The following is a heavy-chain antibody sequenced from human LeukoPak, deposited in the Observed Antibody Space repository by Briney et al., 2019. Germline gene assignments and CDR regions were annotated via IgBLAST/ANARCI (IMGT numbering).Heavy chain of an antibody. CDR3: ARAVPKGHFDY. CDR1: GGSISSGGYS. D-gene: IGHD4-17*01. V-gene: IGHV4-30-2*01. CDR2: IYHSGST. J-gene: IGHJ4*02. Sequence: SHTLSLTWAVSGGSISSGGYSWSWIRQPPGEGLEWIGYIYHSGSTYYNPSLKSRITISVDRCKDQFSLKLSSVTAADTAVYYCARAVPKGHFDYWGQGTLVTVSS.